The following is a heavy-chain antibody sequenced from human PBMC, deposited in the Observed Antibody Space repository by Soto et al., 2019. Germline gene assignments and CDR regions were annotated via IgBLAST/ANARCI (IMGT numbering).Heavy chain of an antibody. J-gene: IGHJ5*01. Sequence: SETLSLTCSVSGDSISTVDYFWAWIRQPPGQALEYIGYIYKSTTTYYNPSFESRVAISLDTSKSQFSLTVTSVTAADTAVYFCARGRYCLTGRCFPNWFDSWGQGTLVT. V-gene: IGHV4-30-4*01. D-gene: IGHD2-15*01. CDR2: IYKSTTT. CDR1: GDSISTVDYF. CDR3: ARGRYCLTGRCFPNWFDS.